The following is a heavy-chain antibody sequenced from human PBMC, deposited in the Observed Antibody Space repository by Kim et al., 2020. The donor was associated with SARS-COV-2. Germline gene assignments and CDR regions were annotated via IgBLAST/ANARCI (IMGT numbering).Heavy chain of an antibody. J-gene: IGHJ3*02. CDR3: AQGYAFDI. D-gene: IGHD5-18*01. CDR2: NGDT. V-gene: IGHV4-61*03. Sequence: NGDTTYNPPLRSRVTMSVDTSKNHFSLKLSSVTAAYTAVYYCAQGYAFDIWGRGTMLTVSS.